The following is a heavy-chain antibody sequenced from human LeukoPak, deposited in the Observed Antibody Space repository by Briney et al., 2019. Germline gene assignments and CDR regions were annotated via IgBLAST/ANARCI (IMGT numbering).Heavy chain of an antibody. Sequence: ASVKASCKASGGTFSSYAISWVRQAPGQGLEWMGRIILILGIANYAQKFQGRVTITADKSTSTAYMELSSLRSEDTAVYYCASGRLSVDIVATTDYWGQGTLVTVSS. CDR1: GGTFSSYA. D-gene: IGHD5-12*01. CDR2: IILILGIA. V-gene: IGHV1-69*04. CDR3: ASGRLSVDIVATTDY. J-gene: IGHJ4*02.